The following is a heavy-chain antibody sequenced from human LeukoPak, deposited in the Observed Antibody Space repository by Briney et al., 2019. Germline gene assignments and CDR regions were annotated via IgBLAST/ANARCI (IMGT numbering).Heavy chain of an antibody. CDR3: ARDRDDCVWGSYRYYFDY. Sequence: ASVKVSCKASGYTSTGYYMHWVRQAPGQGLEWMGWINPNSGGTNYAQKFQGRVTMTRDTSISTAYMELSRLRSDDTTVYYCARDRDDCVWGSYRYYFDYWGQGTLVTVSS. J-gene: IGHJ4*02. CDR2: INPNSGGT. V-gene: IGHV1-2*02. D-gene: IGHD3-16*01. CDR1: GYTSTGYY.